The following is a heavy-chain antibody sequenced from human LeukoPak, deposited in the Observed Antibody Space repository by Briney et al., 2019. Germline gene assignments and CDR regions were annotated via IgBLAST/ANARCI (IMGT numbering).Heavy chain of an antibody. V-gene: IGHV3-66*01. J-gene: IGHJ6*02. CDR1: GFTVSSNY. CDR3: ARDSGLLPYGMDV. Sequence: GGSLRLSCAASGFTVSSNYMSWVGQAPGKGLEWVSVIYSGGSTYYADSVKGRFTISRDNSKNTLYLQMNSLRAEDTAVYYCARDSGLLPYGMDVWGQGTTVTVSS. CDR2: IYSGGST. D-gene: IGHD1-26*01.